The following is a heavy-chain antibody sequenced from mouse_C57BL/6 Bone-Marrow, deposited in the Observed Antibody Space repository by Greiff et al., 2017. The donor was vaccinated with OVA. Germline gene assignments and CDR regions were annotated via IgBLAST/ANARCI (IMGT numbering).Heavy chain of an antibody. J-gene: IGHJ4*01. D-gene: IGHD2-4*01. CDR3: ARHDDYGEDY. CDR2: ISNGGGST. V-gene: IGHV5-12*01. CDR1: GFTFSDYY. Sequence: EVMLVESGGGLVQPGGSLKLSCAASGFTFSDYYMYWVRQTPEKRLEWVAYISNGGGSTYYPDTVKGRFTISRDNAKNTLYLQMSRLKSEDTAMYYCARHDDYGEDYWGQGTSVTVSS.